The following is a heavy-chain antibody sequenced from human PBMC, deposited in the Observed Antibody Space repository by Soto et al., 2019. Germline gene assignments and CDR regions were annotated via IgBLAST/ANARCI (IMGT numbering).Heavy chain of an antibody. CDR3: ASQSGVGKSEY. V-gene: IGHV3-7*01. J-gene: IGHJ4*02. D-gene: IGHD2-15*01. CDR2: IKKDGSEK. CDR1: GFTFSTYW. Sequence: EVQLVESGGRLVQPGGSLRLSCAASGFTFSTYWMGWVRQAPGKGLEWVANIKKDGSEKYYVDSVKGRFSISRDNAKNSLYLQMNSLRGEDTAVYYCASQSGVGKSEYWGQGTLVTVSS.